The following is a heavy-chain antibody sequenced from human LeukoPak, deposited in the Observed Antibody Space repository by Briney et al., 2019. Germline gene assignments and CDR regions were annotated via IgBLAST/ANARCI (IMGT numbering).Heavy chain of an antibody. V-gene: IGHV1-18*01. D-gene: IGHD6-19*01. Sequence: ASVKVSCKASGYTFRNYGISWVRQASGQGLEWMGWISAYNANTNYAQRFQGRVTMTTDTFTSTAYMELRSLRSDDTAVYYCARSGTGYSSGHARFGDWGQGTLVTVSS. CDR3: ARSGTGYSSGHARFGD. CDR1: GYTFRNYG. J-gene: IGHJ4*02. CDR2: ISAYNANT.